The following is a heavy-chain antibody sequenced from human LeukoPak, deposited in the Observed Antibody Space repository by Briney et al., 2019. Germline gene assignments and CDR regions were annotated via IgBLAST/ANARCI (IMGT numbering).Heavy chain of an antibody. CDR1: GFTFSDYY. Sequence: GGSLRLSCAASGFTFSDYYMSWIRQAPGKGLEWVSYISSSSYTNYADSVKGRFTISRDNAKNSLYLQMNSLRAEDTAVYYCARYGSGSYYNADYWGQGTLVTVSS. CDR3: ARYGSGSYYNADY. CDR2: ISSSSYT. V-gene: IGHV3-11*06. D-gene: IGHD3-10*01. J-gene: IGHJ4*02.